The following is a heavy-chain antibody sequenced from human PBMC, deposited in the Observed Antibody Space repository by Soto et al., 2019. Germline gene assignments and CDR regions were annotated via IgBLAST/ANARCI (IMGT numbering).Heavy chain of an antibody. Sequence: ASVKVSCKASGCNFSTSGSSWVRQAPGQGLEWMGGIIPLFGTTNYARKFKGRVTVTADESTKTSYMGLSSLRFEDTAIYYCARARGTSWYNWFDPWGQGTQVTVSS. CDR3: ARARGTSWYNWFDP. CDR2: IIPLFGTT. CDR1: GCNFSTSG. V-gene: IGHV1-69*13. J-gene: IGHJ5*02. D-gene: IGHD2-2*01.